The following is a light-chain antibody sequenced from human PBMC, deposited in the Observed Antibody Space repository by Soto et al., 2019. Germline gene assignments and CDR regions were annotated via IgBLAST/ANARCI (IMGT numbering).Light chain of an antibody. V-gene: IGKV3-15*01. CDR3: QHYNNWPLT. CDR2: GAS. Sequence: EVLMTLSPATLSLSPGERATLSCRASQSVSNYLAWYQQITGQPPRLLIYGASTRATGIPARFSGSGSGTEFTLTISSLQYEDFAVYYCQHYNNWPLTFGGGTKVDI. CDR1: QSVSNY. J-gene: IGKJ4*01.